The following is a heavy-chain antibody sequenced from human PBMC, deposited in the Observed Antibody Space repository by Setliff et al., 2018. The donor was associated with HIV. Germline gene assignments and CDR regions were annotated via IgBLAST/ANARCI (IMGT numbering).Heavy chain of an antibody. V-gene: IGHV3-23*01. CDR3: AKDESTDWRTFDF. D-gene: IGHD3-9*01. CDR2: IGGSDGRT. CDR1: GFTFSDYA. Sequence: GGSLRLSCAASGFTFSDYAMNWVRQTPGKGLEWVSGIGGSDGRTWYEDSVKGRFTISRDNSKNTLYLQMNSLRAEETAIYYCAKDESTDWRTFDFWGQGTMVTVSS. J-gene: IGHJ3*01.